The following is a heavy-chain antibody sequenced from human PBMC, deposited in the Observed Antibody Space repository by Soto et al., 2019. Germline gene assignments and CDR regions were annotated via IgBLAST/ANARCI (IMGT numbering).Heavy chain of an antibody. Sequence: SGPALGNPTHSLTLTCTFSGFSLSTSGVGVGWIRQPPGKALEWLALIYWDDDKRYSPSLKSRLTITKDTSKNQVVLTMTNMDPVDTATYYCAHYYDSSGYYYDSWFDPWGQGTLVTVSS. CDR3: AHYYDSSGYYYDSWFDP. CDR1: GFSLSTSGVG. D-gene: IGHD3-22*01. CDR2: IYWDDDK. V-gene: IGHV2-5*02. J-gene: IGHJ5*02.